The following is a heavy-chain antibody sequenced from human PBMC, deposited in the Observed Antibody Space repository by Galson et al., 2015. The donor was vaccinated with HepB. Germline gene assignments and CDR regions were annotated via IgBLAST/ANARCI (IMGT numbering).Heavy chain of an antibody. D-gene: IGHD2-2*01. J-gene: IGHJ6*02. CDR3: ARDIVVVPAATYYYYGMDV. CDR2: IIPIFGTA. CDR1: GCTFSSYD. V-gene: IGHV1-69*06. Sequence: SVKVSCKASGCTFSSYDISWVRQAPGQGLEWMGGIIPIFGTANYAQKFQGRVTITADKSTSTAYMELSSLRSEDTAVYYCARDIVVVPAATYYYYGMDVWCQGTTFTVSS.